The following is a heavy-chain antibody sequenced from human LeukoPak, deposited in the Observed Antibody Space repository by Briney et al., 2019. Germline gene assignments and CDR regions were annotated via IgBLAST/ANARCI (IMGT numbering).Heavy chain of an antibody. CDR3: AKAGGHYDILTGYLYYYYYMDV. CDR2: ISGSGGSA. J-gene: IGHJ6*03. Sequence: GGSLRLSCAASGFTVSSNYMSWVRQAPGKGLEWVSAISGSGGSAYYADSVKGRFTISRDNSKNTLYLQMNSLRAEDTAVYYCAKAGGHYDILTGYLYYYYYMDVWGKGTTVTVSS. V-gene: IGHV3-23*01. CDR1: GFTVSSNY. D-gene: IGHD3-9*01.